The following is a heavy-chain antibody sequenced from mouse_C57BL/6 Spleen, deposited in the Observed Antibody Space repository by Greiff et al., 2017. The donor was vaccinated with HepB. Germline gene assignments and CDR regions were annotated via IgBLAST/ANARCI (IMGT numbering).Heavy chain of an antibody. CDR3: AQGEDSSGSFAY. J-gene: IGHJ3*01. CDR2: ISGGGGNT. CDR1: GFTFSSYT. D-gene: IGHD3-2*02. Sequence: EVKLVESGGGLVKPGGSLKLSCAASGFTFSSYTMSWVRQTPEKRLEWVATISGGGGNTYYPDSVKGRFTISRDNAKNTLYLQMSSLRSEDTALYYCAQGEDSSGSFAYWGQGTLGTVSA. V-gene: IGHV5-9*01.